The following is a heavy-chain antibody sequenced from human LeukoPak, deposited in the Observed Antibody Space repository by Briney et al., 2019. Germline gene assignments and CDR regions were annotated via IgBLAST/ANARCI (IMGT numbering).Heavy chain of an antibody. CDR2: ISYDGSNK. D-gene: IGHD5-24*01. Sequence: GGSLRLSCAASGFTFSSYAMHWVRQAPGKGLEWVAVISYDGSNKYYADSVKGRFTISRDNSKNTLYLQMNSLRAEDTAVYYCARGRDGYNFGAAFDIWGQGTMVTVSS. J-gene: IGHJ3*02. V-gene: IGHV3-30*04. CDR1: GFTFSSYA. CDR3: ARGRDGYNFGAAFDI.